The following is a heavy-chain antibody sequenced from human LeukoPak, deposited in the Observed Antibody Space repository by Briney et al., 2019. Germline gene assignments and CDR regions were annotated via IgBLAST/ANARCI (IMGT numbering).Heavy chain of an antibody. CDR3: ARALSYSSPIDY. Sequence: SETLSLTCTVSGGSISSYYWSWIRQPPGKGLEWIGYIYYSGSTNYNPSLKSRVTISVDTSKNQFSLKLSSVTAADTAVYYCARALSYSSPIDYWGQGTLVTVSS. V-gene: IGHV4-59*01. D-gene: IGHD6-13*01. CDR2: IYYSGST. CDR1: GGSISSYY. J-gene: IGHJ4*02.